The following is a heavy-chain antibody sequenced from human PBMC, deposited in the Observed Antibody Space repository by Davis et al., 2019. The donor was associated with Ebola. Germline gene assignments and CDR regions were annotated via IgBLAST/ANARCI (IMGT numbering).Heavy chain of an antibody. D-gene: IGHD6-19*01. CDR1: GSAFRHYV. CDR3: AKDTSNVWFDV. CDR2: LGLGADP. V-gene: IGHV3-23*01. J-gene: IGHJ3*01. Sequence: PGGSLRLSCAASGSAFRHYVMSWVRQAPGKGLAWVSTLGLGADPYYADSVKGRFTISRDNSKNTLYLQMNSLRVEDTAIYYCAKDTSNVWFDVWGPGTNVTVSS.